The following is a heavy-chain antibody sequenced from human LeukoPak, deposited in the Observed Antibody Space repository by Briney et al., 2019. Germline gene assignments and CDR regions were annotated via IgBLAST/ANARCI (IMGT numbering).Heavy chain of an antibody. CDR1: GFTVSSDY. Sequence: GGSLRLSCAASGFTVSSDYMTWVRQAPGKGLEWVSYISSSGSTIYYADSVKGRFTISRDNAKNSLYLQMSSLRAQDPAGYYCARVVRLWFGEARYYYYYMDVWGKGTTVTVSS. CDR3: ARVVRLWFGEARYYYYYMDV. D-gene: IGHD3-10*01. CDR2: ISSSGSTI. V-gene: IGHV3-48*03. J-gene: IGHJ6*03.